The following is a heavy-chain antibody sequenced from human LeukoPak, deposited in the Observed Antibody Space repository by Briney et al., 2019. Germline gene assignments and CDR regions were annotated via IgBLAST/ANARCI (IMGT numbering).Heavy chain of an antibody. D-gene: IGHD1-1*01. CDR2: IYYSGST. Sequence: SETLSLTCTASGGSISSYYWSWIRQPPGKGLEWIGYIYYSGSTNYNPSLKSRVTISVDTSKNQFSLKLSSVTAADTAVYYCARALGTYWGQGTLVTVSS. CDR1: GGSISSYY. J-gene: IGHJ4*02. V-gene: IGHV4-59*01. CDR3: ARALGTY.